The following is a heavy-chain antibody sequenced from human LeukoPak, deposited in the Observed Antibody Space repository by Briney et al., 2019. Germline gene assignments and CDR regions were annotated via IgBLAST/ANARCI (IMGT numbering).Heavy chain of an antibody. Sequence: PGGSLRLSCAASGFTFSSYAMHWVRQAPGKGLEWVAVISYDGSNKYYADSVKGRFTISRDNSKNTLYLQMNSLRAEDTAVYYCVSVYYYYYGMDVWGQGTTVTVSS. V-gene: IGHV3-30-3*01. J-gene: IGHJ6*02. CDR3: VSVYYYYYGMDV. CDR1: GFTFSSYA. CDR2: ISYDGSNK.